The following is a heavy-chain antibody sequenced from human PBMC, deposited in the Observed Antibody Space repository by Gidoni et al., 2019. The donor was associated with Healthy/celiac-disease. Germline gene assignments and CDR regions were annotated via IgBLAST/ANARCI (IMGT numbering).Heavy chain of an antibody. CDR3: AKDTHDLQGVHFDY. D-gene: IGHD3-10*01. CDR2: ISWNSGSI. V-gene: IGHV3-9*01. J-gene: IGHJ4*02. Sequence: EVQLVESGGGLVQPGRSLRLSCAASGFTFDDYAMHWVRQAPGKGLEWVSGISWNSGSIGYADSVKGRFTISRDNAKNSLYLQMNSLRAEDTALYYCAKDTHDLQGVHFDYWGQGTLVTVSS. CDR1: GFTFDDYA.